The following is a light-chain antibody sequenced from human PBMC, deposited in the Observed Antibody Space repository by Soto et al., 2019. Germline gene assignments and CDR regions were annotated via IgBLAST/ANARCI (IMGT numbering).Light chain of an antibody. J-gene: IGLJ2*01. Sequence: SYELTQPPSLSVSPGQTGSITCSGDKLGDKYACWFQQKPGQSPVLVIYQDTKRPSGIPERFSGSNSGNTATLTIRGTQAMDEADYYCQAWDSGTGVFGGGTKLTVL. CDR3: QAWDSGTGV. CDR2: QDT. V-gene: IGLV3-1*01. CDR1: KLGDKY.